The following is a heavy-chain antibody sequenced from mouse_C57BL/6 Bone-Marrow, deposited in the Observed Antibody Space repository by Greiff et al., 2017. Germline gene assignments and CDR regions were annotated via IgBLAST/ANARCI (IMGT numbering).Heavy chain of an antibody. CDR2: INPSSGYT. J-gene: IGHJ2*01. CDR3: ARLLRDY. Sequence: VQLQESGAELAKPGASVKLSCKASGYTFTTYWMHWVKQRPGQGLEWIGYINPSSGYTKYNQKFKDKATLTADKSSNTAYMQLSSLTYEDSAVYYCARLLRDYWGQGTTLTVSS. CDR1: GYTFTTYW. D-gene: IGHD1-1*01. V-gene: IGHV1-7*01.